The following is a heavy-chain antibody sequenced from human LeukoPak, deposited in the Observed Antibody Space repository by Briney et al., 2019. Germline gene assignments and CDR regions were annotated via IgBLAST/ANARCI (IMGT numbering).Heavy chain of an antibody. CDR3: ARHQGYYGILTGHFDY. V-gene: IGHV4-39*01. J-gene: IGHJ4*02. CDR1: GGSISSYY. CDR2: IYYSGST. D-gene: IGHD3-9*01. Sequence: SETLSLTCTVSGGSISSYYWSWIRQPPGKGLEWIGSIYYSGSTYYNPSLKSRLSISIDTSRNQFSLRLSSLTAADTAVYYCARHQGYYGILTGHFDYWGQGTLVTVSS.